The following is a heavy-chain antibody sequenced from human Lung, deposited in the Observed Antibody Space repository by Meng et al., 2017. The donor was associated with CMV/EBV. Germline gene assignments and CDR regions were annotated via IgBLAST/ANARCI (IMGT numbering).Heavy chain of an antibody. CDR1: GYTFISYG. V-gene: IGHV1-18*01. CDR2: ISAYNGRT. CDR3: ARGGYSDYDVRGSDYYYGMDV. Sequence: SXXVSXKASGYTFISYGISWVRQVPGQGLEWMGWISAYNGRTNYAQKFQGRVTMTTDTSTNTAYTELRSLRSDDTAVYFCARGGYSDYDVRGSDYYYGMDVWGQGXTVTVSS. J-gene: IGHJ6*02. D-gene: IGHD5-12*01.